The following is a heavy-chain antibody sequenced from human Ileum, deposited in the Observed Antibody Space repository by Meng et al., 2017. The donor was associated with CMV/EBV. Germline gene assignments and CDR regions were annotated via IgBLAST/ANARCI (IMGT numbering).Heavy chain of an antibody. J-gene: IGHJ4*02. CDR2: ISYDGTNK. CDR1: FTFSTYG. CDR3: ARGQGIAVGSIGRYFDY. V-gene: IGHV3-30*03. Sequence: FTFSTYGMHWVRQAPGKGLEWVAVISYDGTNKYYADSVKSRFTISRDNSKNTLYLQVNSLRADDTAVYYCARGQGIAVGSIGRYFDYRGQGTLVTVSS. D-gene: IGHD6-19*01.